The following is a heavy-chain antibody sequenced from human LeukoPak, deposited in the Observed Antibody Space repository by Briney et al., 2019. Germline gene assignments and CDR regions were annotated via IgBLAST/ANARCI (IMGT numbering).Heavy chain of an antibody. J-gene: IGHJ4*02. V-gene: IGHV3-33*08. Sequence: GRSLRLSCAASGFTFSSYAMHWVRQAPGKGLEWVAVIWYDGSNKYYADSVKGRFTISRDNSKNTLYLQMNSLRAEDTAVYYCARDGVNKLWNFDYWGQGTLVTVSS. D-gene: IGHD2-15*01. CDR3: ARDGVNKLWNFDY. CDR1: GFTFSSYA. CDR2: IWYDGSNK.